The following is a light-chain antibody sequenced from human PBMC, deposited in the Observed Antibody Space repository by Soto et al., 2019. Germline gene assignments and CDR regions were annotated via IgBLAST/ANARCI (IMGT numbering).Light chain of an antibody. V-gene: IGKV3D-11*01. CDR2: DAS. CDR1: QGVSSY. Sequence: EIVLTQSPATLSLSPGERATLSCRASQGVSSYLAWYQQKPGQAPRLLIYDASNRASGIPARFSGSGPGTDVTLTIGSLEPEDFAVYYCQQRSNLPFTFGPGTKVDIK. J-gene: IGKJ3*01. CDR3: QQRSNLPFT.